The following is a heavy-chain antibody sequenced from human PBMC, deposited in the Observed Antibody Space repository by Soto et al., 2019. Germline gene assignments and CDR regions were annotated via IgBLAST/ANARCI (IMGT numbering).Heavy chain of an antibody. D-gene: IGHD2-8*02. CDR2: IYYSGST. V-gene: IGHV4-59*12. CDR1: GGFISSYY. CDR3: ARDKITGLFDY. J-gene: IGHJ4*02. Sequence: SETLSLTCTVSGGFISSYYWSWIRQPPGKGLEWIGYIYYSGSTNYNPSLKSRVTISVDKSKNQFSLKLTSVTAADTAVYYCARDKITGLFDYWGQGTLVTVSS.